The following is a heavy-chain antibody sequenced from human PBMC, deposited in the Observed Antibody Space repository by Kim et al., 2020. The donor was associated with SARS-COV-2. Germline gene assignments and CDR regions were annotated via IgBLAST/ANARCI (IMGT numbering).Heavy chain of an antibody. Sequence: GGSLRLSCAASGFTFSSYGMHWVRQAPGKGLEWVAVISYDGSNKYYADSVKGRFTISRDNSKNTLYLQMNSLRAEDTAVYYCAKTLDITMVQGVNPSPLDYWGQGTLVTVSS. CDR2: ISYDGSNK. J-gene: IGHJ4*02. CDR3: AKTLDITMVQGVNPSPLDY. D-gene: IGHD3-10*01. CDR1: GFTFSSYG. V-gene: IGHV3-30*18.